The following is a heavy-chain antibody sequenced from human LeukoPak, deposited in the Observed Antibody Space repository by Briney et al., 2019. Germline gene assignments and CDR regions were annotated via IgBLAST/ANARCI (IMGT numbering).Heavy chain of an antibody. D-gene: IGHD5-18*01. J-gene: IGHJ6*02. CDR2: FYYSGRT. V-gene: IGHV4-39*01. CDR3: ARLPQGGSSYGPLDV. Sequence: PSETLSLTCTLSGGSISSSGYYWGSIRQPPGEGLEWIWSFYYSGRTSYNPSLKSRLTISVDTSKNQFSLTLSSVTAADTAVYYCARLPQGGSSYGPLDVWGQGTTVTVSS. CDR1: GGSISSSGYY.